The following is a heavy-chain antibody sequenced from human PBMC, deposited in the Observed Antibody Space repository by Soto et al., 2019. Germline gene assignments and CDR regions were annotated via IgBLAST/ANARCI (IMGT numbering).Heavy chain of an antibody. CDR2: INAGNGNT. Sequence: QVQLVQSGAEVKKPGASVKVSCKASGYTFTSYALHWVRQAPGQRLEWMGWINAGNGNTKYSQKCQGRVPITRDTSASTAYMEPSSLRSEDTAVYYCARGPLLWGDVWGQGTTGTVSS. CDR1: GYTFTSYA. V-gene: IGHV1-3*01. D-gene: IGHD3-10*01. J-gene: IGHJ6*02. CDR3: ARGPLLWGDV.